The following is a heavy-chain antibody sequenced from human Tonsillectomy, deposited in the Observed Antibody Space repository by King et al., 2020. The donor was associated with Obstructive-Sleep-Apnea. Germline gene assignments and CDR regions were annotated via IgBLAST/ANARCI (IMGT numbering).Heavy chain of an antibody. D-gene: IGHD2-21*02. J-gene: IGHJ4*02. V-gene: IGHV4-59*08. CDR1: RGSIDSYY. CDR2: ISYSWST. CDR3: ARHYKRVVVTASYFFDY. Sequence: VQLQESGPGLVKPSETLSLSCTVSRGSIDSYYWSWVRQSPQKGLEWIGYISYSWSTKYNPSLGSRVTMSVDPSKNQFSLKLISVTAADTAVYYCARHYKRVVVTASYFFDYWGQGTLVTVSS.